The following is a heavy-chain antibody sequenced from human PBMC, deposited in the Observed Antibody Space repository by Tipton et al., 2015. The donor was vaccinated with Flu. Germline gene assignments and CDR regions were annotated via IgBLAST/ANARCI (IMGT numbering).Heavy chain of an antibody. D-gene: IGHD1-1*01. Sequence: QVQLVQSGAEVKKPGSSVKVSCKAFGGTFSSYAISWVRQAPGQGLEWMGRIIPILGIANYAQKFQGRVTITADKSTSTAYMELSSLGSEDTAVYYGARVGEVEYYFYYGMDVWGQGTTVTVSS. CDR2: IIPILGIA. V-gene: IGHV1-69*04. J-gene: IGHJ6*02. CDR1: GGTFSSYA. CDR3: ARVGEVEYYFYYGMDV.